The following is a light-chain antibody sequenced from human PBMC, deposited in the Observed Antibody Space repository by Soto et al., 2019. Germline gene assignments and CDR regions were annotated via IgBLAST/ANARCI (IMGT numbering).Light chain of an antibody. CDR2: GAS. J-gene: IGKJ1*01. CDR1: QSVSSN. CDR3: QQYNYWPWT. Sequence: IVMTQSPATLSVSPGERATLSCRAGQSVSSNLAWHQQKPGQAPRLLIYGASTRATGIPARFSGSGSGTEFTLTISSLQSEDFAVYYCQQYNYWPWTFGQGTKVEIK. V-gene: IGKV3-15*01.